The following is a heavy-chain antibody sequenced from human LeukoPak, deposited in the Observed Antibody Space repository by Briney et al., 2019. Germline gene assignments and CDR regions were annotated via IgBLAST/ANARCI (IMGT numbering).Heavy chain of an antibody. D-gene: IGHD3-22*01. CDR1: GGSISSYY. J-gene: IGHJ4*02. V-gene: IGHV4-59*01. CDR2: IYYSGST. Sequence: PSETLSLTCTVSGGSISSYYWSWIRQPPGKGLEWIGYIYYSGSTNYNPSLKSRVTISVDTSKNQFSLKLSSVTAADTAVYYCARGGTMIVDWGQGTLVTVSS. CDR3: ARGGTMIVD.